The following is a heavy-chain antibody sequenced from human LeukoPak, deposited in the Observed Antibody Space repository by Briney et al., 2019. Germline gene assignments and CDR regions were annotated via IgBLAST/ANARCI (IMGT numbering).Heavy chain of an antibody. Sequence: GSLRLSCAASGLTFSNAWMSWVRQAPGKGLEWVGRIKRKSDGGTTDYAAPVKGRFTISRDDSKNTLYLQMNSLKSEDTAVYYCTTELDVRPNHYWGQGTLVTVSS. CDR3: TTELDVRPNHY. CDR2: IKRKSDGGTT. D-gene: IGHD1-14*01. V-gene: IGHV3-15*01. CDR1: GLTFSNAW. J-gene: IGHJ4*02.